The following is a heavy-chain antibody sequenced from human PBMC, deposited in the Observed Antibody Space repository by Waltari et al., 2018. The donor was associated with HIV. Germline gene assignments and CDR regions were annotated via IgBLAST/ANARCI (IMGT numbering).Heavy chain of an antibody. Sequence: QVQLVQSGAEVKKPGASLMISCKASGYKFGGQYMHWVRQAPGKGPEWMGWINPNSGGRNYAEKFQCRVTKTSDTSTDTAYLGLNSLTSDDTAVYYCVREFRTDPGDYGGEWGPGTLVTVSS. CDR1: GYKFGGQY. CDR2: INPNSGGR. D-gene: IGHD4-17*01. J-gene: IGHJ4*02. V-gene: IGHV1-2*02. CDR3: VREFRTDPGDYGGE.